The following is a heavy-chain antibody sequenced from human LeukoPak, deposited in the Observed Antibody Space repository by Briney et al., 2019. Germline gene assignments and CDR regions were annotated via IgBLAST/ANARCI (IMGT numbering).Heavy chain of an antibody. CDR3: ARGLAAGLIDY. J-gene: IGHJ4*02. CDR2: IWYDGTNK. D-gene: IGHD6-13*01. CDR1: GFTLSSYG. Sequence: GGSLRLSCAASGFTLSSYGVHWVRQAPGKGLEWVAVIWYDGTNKYYADSVKGRFTISRDNSKNTLYLQMNSLRAEDTAVYYCARGLAAGLIDYWGQGTLVTVSS. V-gene: IGHV3-33*01.